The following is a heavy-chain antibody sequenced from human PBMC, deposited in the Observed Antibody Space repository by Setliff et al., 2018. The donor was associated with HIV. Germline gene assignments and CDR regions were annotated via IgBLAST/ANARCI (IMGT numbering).Heavy chain of an antibody. Sequence: SETLSLTCCVSGLSISSGYYWGWLRQPPGKGLEWIGSIYHSGTTYYSPSLKGRVTISVDTSKNQFSLNLTSVTAADTAVYFCASRVYYYDSNKVLREEGFDPWGQGTLVTVSS. D-gene: IGHD3-22*01. V-gene: IGHV4-38-2*01. J-gene: IGHJ5*02. CDR3: ASRVYYYDSNKVLREEGFDP. CDR1: GLSISSGYY. CDR2: IYHSGTT.